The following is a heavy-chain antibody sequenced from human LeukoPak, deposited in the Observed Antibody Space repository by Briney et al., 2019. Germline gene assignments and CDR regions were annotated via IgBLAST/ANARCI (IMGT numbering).Heavy chain of an antibody. J-gene: IGHJ4*02. CDR1: GGSISSYY. D-gene: IGHD2-2*01. Sequence: SETLSLTCTVSGGSISSYYWSWLRQPPGKGLEWIGYIYYSGSTNYNPSLKSRITISVDTSKNQFSPKLSSVTAADTAVYYCARSIVVVPAAKATFDYWGQGTLVTVSS. CDR3: ARSIVVVPAAKATFDY. CDR2: IYYSGST. V-gene: IGHV4-59*01.